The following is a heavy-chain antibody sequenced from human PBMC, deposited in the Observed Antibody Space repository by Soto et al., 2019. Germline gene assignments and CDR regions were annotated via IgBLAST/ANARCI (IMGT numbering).Heavy chain of an antibody. CDR3: AREKVVTTLSDN. CDR1: GIAISRGYY. J-gene: IGHJ4*02. CDR2: IYPSVSS. D-gene: IGHD2-15*01. V-gene: IGHV4-38-2*02. Sequence: SESLSLTCSVSGIAISRGYYWSWVRQPPGKGLEWIGSIYPSVSSYHNPSLATRLRLSIDTSKNQFTLNLTSVTAADTALYFCAREKVVTTLSDNWGPGIQRIISS.